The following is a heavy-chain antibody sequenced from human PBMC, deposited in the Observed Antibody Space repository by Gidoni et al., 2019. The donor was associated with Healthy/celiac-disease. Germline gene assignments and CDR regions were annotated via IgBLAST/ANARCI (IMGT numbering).Heavy chain of an antibody. Sequence: QVQLVQSGAEVKKPGASVKVSCKASGYTFPGYYMHWVRQAPGQGLEWMGWIKPNSGGTTYAQKFQGRVTMTRDTSISTAYMELSRLRSDETAVYYCARSHGILTGYYIPRRDYYYYYGMDVWGQGTTVTVSS. J-gene: IGHJ6*02. CDR1: GYTFPGYY. CDR3: ARSHGILTGYYIPRRDYYYYYGMDV. CDR2: IKPNSGGT. V-gene: IGHV1-2*02. D-gene: IGHD3-9*01.